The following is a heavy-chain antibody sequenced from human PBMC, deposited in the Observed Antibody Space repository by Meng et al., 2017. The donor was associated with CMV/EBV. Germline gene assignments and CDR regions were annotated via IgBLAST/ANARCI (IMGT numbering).Heavy chain of an antibody. CDR3: ARDSSGWYPHFDY. J-gene: IGHJ4*02. CDR2: IYYSGST. Sequence: QGELEESAPGLVKPSQTPSLTCTVSGGSISSGDYYWSWIRQPPGKGLEWIGYIYYSGSTYYNPSLKSRVTISVDTSKNQFSLKLSSVTAADTAVYYCARDSSGWYPHFDYWGQGTLVTVSS. V-gene: IGHV4-30-4*08. D-gene: IGHD6-19*01. CDR1: GGSISSGDYY.